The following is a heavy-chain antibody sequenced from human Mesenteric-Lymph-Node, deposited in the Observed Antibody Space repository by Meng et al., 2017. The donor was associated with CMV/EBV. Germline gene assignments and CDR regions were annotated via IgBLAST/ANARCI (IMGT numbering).Heavy chain of an antibody. CDR2: IYYSVRT. CDR1: GDSISGGDHS. D-gene: IGHD6-6*01. CDR3: ASYSSTSSFDK. Sequence: CSVSGDSISGGDHSWSWIRQHPGKGLEWIGYIYYSVRTYYNPSFESRVTISADTSKNQFSLRLASVTAADTAVYYCASYSSTSSFDKWGQGTLVTVSS. J-gene: IGHJ4*02. V-gene: IGHV4-31*03.